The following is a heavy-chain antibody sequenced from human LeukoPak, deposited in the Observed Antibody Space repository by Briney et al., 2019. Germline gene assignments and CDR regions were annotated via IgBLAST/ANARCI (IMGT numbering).Heavy chain of an antibody. V-gene: IGHV3-74*01. D-gene: IGHD6-13*01. CDR1: GFTFDDKA. CDR3: ARDIRAAAGTRTFYYYYYMDV. Sequence: GGSLRLSCAASGFTFDDKAMHWVRQAPGKGLVWVSRINSDGSSTSYADSVKGRFTISRDNAKNTLYLQMNSLRAEDTAVYYCARDIRAAAGTRTFYYYYYMDVWGKGTTVTVSS. CDR2: INSDGSST. J-gene: IGHJ6*03.